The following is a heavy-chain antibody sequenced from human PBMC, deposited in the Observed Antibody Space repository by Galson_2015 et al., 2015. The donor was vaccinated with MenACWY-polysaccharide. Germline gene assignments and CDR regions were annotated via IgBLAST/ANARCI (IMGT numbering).Heavy chain of an antibody. Sequence: GLEWVGRIRGKANSYSTEYAASVKDRFTISRDDSKNSLNLQMNSLKTEDTAVYYCVRAMGNGRNFDYWGQGTLVTVSS. J-gene: IGHJ4*02. CDR2: IRGKANSYST. D-gene: IGHD1-26*01. V-gene: IGHV3-72*01. CDR3: VRAMGNGRNFDY.